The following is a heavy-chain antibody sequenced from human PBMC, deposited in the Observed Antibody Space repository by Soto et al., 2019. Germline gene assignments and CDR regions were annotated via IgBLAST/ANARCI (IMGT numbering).Heavy chain of an antibody. Sequence: GGSLRLSCAASGFTFDDYAMHWVRQAPGKGLEWVSLISGDGGSTYYADSVKGRLTISRDNSKNSLYLQMNSLRTEDTALYYCAKDTTQQLVNYYYGMDVWGQGTTVTVSS. J-gene: IGHJ6*02. V-gene: IGHV3-43*02. D-gene: IGHD6-13*01. CDR1: GFTFDDYA. CDR2: ISGDGGST. CDR3: AKDTTQQLVNYYYGMDV.